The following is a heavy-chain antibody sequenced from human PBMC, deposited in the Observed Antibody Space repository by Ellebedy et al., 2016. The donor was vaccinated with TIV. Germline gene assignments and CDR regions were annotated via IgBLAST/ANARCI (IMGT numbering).Heavy chain of an antibody. D-gene: IGHD2-8*02. CDR3: VRGIRNRECTSARCDNY. V-gene: IGHV3-74*01. Sequence: GESLKISXAASGFTFSDYYMSWVRHVPGKGLEWVANLATDGRPRYADSVNGRFTISRDNARNTLFLRMNSLRGEDTAVYYCVRGIRNRECTSARCDNYWGQGTLVTVSS. CDR1: GFTFSDYY. CDR2: LATDGRP. J-gene: IGHJ4*02.